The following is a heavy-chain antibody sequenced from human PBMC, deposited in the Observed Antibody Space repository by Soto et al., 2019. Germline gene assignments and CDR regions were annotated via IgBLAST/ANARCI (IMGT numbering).Heavy chain of an antibody. CDR3: ARGDYYGSWSYYKYYYYYGMDV. J-gene: IGHJ6*02. V-gene: IGHV1-69*06. Sequence: QVQLVQSGAEVKKPGSSVKVSCKASGGTFSSYAISWVRQAPGQGLEWMGGIIPIFGTANYAQKFQGRVTITADKSTSTAYMELSSLRSEDTAVYYCARGDYYGSWSYYKYYYYYGMDVWGQGTTVTVSS. CDR2: IIPIFGTA. CDR1: GGTFSSYA. D-gene: IGHD3-10*01.